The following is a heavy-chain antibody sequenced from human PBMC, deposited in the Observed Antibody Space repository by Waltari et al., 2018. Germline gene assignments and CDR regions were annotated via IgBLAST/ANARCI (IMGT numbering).Heavy chain of an antibody. V-gene: IGHV1-24*01. CDR1: GYTLTELS. Sequence: QVQLVQSGAEVKKPGASVKVSCKVSGYTLTELSMHWVRQAPGKGLEWMGGFDPEDCETIYAKKFQGRVTMNEDTSTDTAYMELSSLRSEDTAVYYCATNKADSSGYSFDYWGQGTLVTVSS. CDR2: FDPEDCET. D-gene: IGHD3-22*01. J-gene: IGHJ4*02. CDR3: ATNKADSSGYSFDY.